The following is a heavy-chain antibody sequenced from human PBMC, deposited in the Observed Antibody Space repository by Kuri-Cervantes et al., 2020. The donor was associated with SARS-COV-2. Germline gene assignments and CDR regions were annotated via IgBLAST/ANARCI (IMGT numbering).Heavy chain of an antibody. CDR2: ISAYNGNT. CDR1: GYTFTSYG. Sequence: ASVKVSCKASGYTFTSYGISWVRQAPGQGLEWMGWISAYNGNTNYAQKLQGRVTMTTDTSTSTAYMELRSLRSEDTAVYYCASLGDAGDLSPPFDYWGQGTLVTVSS. V-gene: IGHV1-18*01. D-gene: IGHD3-16*01. CDR3: ASLGDAGDLSPPFDY. J-gene: IGHJ4*02.